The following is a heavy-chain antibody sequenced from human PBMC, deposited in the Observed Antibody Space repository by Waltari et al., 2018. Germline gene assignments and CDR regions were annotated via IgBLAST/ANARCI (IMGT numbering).Heavy chain of an antibody. CDR2: IFYTGGT. V-gene: IGHV4-31*03. Sequence: QVHLQESGPGLVKPSQTLSLTCSVSGDSVGSVGSYWTWIRQYPGKGLGGIGYIFYTGGTYYNPPLRSRVSISLDRSENQFSLRLTSVTAADTAVYYCVRGDYSGKPHPLDSWGQGTLVSVSS. CDR3: VRGDYSGKPHPLDS. D-gene: IGHD4-4*01. J-gene: IGHJ4*02. CDR1: GDSVGSVGSY.